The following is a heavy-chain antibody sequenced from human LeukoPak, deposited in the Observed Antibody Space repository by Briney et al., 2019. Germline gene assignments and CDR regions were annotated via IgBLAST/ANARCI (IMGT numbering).Heavy chain of an antibody. CDR3: ARVLYYYDSSGYRPDAFDI. D-gene: IGHD3-22*01. J-gene: IGHJ3*02. CDR2: IYHSGST. CDR1: GYSISSGYY. Sequence: PSETLSLTCNVSGYSISSGYYWGWIRQPPGKGLEWIGSIYHSGSTYYNPSLKSRVTISVDTSKNQFSLKLSSVTAADTAVYYCARVLYYYDSSGYRPDAFDIWGQGTMVTVSS. V-gene: IGHV4-38-2*02.